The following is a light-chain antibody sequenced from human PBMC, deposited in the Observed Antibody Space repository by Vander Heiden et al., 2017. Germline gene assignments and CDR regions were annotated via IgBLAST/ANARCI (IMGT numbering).Light chain of an antibody. Sequence: FISPSPPTLSLSPAYLPSLSSRPSPSVRSNLAWYQQKPGQAPRLLIYGASTRATGIPARFSGSGSGTEFTLTISSLQSEDFAVYYCQQYNNWPPWTFGQGTKVEIK. CDR3: QQYNNWPPWT. V-gene: IGKV3-15*01. J-gene: IGKJ1*01. CDR1: PSVRSN. CDR2: GAS.